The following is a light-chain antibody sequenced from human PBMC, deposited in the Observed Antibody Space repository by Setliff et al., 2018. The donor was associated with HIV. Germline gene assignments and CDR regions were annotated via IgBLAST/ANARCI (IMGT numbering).Light chain of an antibody. CDR2: EVS. J-gene: IGLJ1*01. CDR3: SSYTSSSPLYV. CDR1: SSDVGGYSY. Sequence: ALTQPASVSGSPGQSITISCTGTSSDVGGYSYVSWYQQHPGKAPKLMIYEVSNRPSGVSDRFSGSKSGNTASLTISGLQTEDEADYFCSSYTSSSPLYVFGTGTKVTVL. V-gene: IGLV2-14*01.